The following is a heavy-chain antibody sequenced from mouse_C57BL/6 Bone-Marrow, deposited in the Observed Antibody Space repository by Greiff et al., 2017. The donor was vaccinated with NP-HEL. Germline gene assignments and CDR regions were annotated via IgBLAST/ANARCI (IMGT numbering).Heavy chain of an antibody. J-gene: IGHJ2*01. CDR2: IDPSDSYT. D-gene: IGHD1-1*01. Sequence: QVQLQQPGAELVRPGTSVKLSCKASGYTFTSYWMHWVKQRPGQGLEWIGVIDPSDSYTNYNQKFKGKATLTVDTSSSTAYMQLSSLTSEDSAVYYCARGITTVVATGASFDYWGQGTTLTVPS. CDR1: GYTFTSYW. CDR3: ARGITTVVATGASFDY. V-gene: IGHV1-59*01.